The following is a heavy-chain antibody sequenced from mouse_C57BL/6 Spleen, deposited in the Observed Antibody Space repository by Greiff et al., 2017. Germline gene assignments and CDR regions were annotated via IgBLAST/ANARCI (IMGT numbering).Heavy chain of an antibody. V-gene: IGHV5-16*01. J-gene: IGHJ3*01. CDR2: INYDGSST. Sequence: EVKLVESEGGLVQPGSSMKLSCTASGFTFSDYYMAWVRQVPEKGLEWVANINYDGSSTYYLDSLKSRFIISRDNAKNILYMQMSSLKSEDTATXYSASDDGGYYGSSSWFAYWGQGTPVTVSA. CDR1: GFTFSDYY. CDR3: ASDDGGYYGSSSWFAY. D-gene: IGHD1-1*01.